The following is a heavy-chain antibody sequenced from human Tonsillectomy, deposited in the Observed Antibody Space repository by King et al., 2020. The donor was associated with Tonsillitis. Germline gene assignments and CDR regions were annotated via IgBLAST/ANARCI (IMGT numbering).Heavy chain of an antibody. CDR3: VKEKLCIYDY. CDR1: GFTFDDYT. CDR2: ITRDGGST. J-gene: IGHJ4*02. Sequence: VQLVESGGVVVQPGGSLRLSCAASGFTFDDYTIHWVRQAPGKGLEWVSLITRDGGSTFYADSVKGRFTISRDNSKHSVYLQMNSLRPEDTALYYCVKEKLCIYDYWGQGTLVTVSS. V-gene: IGHV3-43*01. D-gene: IGHD3-16*01.